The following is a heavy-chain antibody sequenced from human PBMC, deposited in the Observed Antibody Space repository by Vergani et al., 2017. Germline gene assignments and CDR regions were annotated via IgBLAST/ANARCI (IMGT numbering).Heavy chain of an antibody. Sequence: EVHLVESGGGLVQPGTSLRLSCAASGFRFDEYVMHWVRQVPGKGLEWVSGISWNAGMIAYADCVKGRFTISRDNAKRSLYLQMNSLRADDTALYYCGKGSSWAYWGQGTLVTVSS. V-gene: IGHV3-9*01. CDR1: GFRFDEYV. CDR3: GKGSSWAY. J-gene: IGHJ4*02. D-gene: IGHD2-2*01. CDR2: ISWNAGMI.